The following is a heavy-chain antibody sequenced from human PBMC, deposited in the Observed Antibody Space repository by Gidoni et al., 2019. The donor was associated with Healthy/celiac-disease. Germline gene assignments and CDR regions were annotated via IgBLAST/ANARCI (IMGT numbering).Heavy chain of an antibody. CDR2: ISGSGGST. D-gene: IGHD3-3*01. CDR1: GFNFSSYA. J-gene: IGHJ4*02. Sequence: EFQLLESGGGLVQPGGSLRPSCAASGFNFSSYAMSWVRQAPGQGLGWVSAISGSGGSTYYADSVKGRFTISRDNSKNTLYLQMNSLRAEDTAVYYCAKDMYYDFWSGFDYWGQGTLVTVSS. V-gene: IGHV3-23*01. CDR3: AKDMYYDFWSGFDY.